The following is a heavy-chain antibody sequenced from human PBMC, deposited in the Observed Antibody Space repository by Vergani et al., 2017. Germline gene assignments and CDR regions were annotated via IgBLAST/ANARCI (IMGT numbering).Heavy chain of an antibody. CDR3: ARSRIYYGAGSPDY. Sequence: QVKLQESGPGLVKPSETLSLTCTVSGASVNSYYWSWIRQPPGKGLEWIGYVFFRGDTLYDPSVKGRMTISLNTSSNQFSLYLTSVTAADTAVYYCARSRIYYGAGSPDYLGQGTLVTVSS. J-gene: IGHJ4*02. CDR2: VFFRGDT. CDR1: GASVNSYY. V-gene: IGHV4-59*02. D-gene: IGHD3-10*01.